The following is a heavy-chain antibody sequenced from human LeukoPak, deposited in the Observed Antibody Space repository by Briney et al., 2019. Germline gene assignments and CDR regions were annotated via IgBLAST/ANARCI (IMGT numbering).Heavy chain of an antibody. V-gene: IGHV4-30-2*01. CDR2: IYHSGST. Sequence: PSETLSLTCAVSGGSISSGGYSWSWIRQPPGKGLEWIGYIYHSGSTYYNPSLKSRVTISVDRSKNQFSLKLSSVTAADTAVYYCARGIVVVRGALDIWGQGTMVTVSS. CDR1: GGSISSGGYS. D-gene: IGHD3-22*01. J-gene: IGHJ3*02. CDR3: ARGIVVVRGALDI.